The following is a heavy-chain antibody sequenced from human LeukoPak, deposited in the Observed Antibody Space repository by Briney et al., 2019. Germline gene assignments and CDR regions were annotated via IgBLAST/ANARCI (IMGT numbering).Heavy chain of an antibody. V-gene: IGHV3-23*01. CDR1: GFTFSSYA. CDR3: AKDGGYDFWSGPIDAFDI. CDR2: ISGSGGST. D-gene: IGHD3-3*01. Sequence: GGPLRLSCAASGFTFSSYAMSWFRQAPGKGLEWVSAISGSGGSTYYADSVKGRFTISRDNSKNTLYLQMNSLRAEDTAVYYCAKDGGYDFWSGPIDAFDIWGQGTMVTVSS. J-gene: IGHJ3*02.